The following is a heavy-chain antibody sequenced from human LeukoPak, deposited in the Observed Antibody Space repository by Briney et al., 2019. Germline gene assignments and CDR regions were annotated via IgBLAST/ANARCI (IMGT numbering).Heavy chain of an antibody. V-gene: IGHV4-39*07. J-gene: IGHJ4*02. D-gene: IGHD5-12*01. CDR3: ARVLVATGTDYFDY. Sequence: PSETLSLTCTVSGGSISTGSYYWGWIRQPPGKRLEWIGSIFYSGSTYYNPSLKSRLTIYVDTSKNQFSLRLSSVTAADTAVYYCARVLVATGTDYFDYWGQGTLVTVSS. CDR2: IFYSGST. CDR1: GGSISTGSYY.